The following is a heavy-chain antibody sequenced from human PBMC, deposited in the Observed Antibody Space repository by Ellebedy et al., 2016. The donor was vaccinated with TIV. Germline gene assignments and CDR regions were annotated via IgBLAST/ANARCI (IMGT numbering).Heavy chain of an antibody. D-gene: IGHD3-9*01. V-gene: IGHV3-7*01. CDR1: GFTFSSYW. Sequence: GESLKISCAASGFTFSSYWMSWVRQAPGKGLEWVANIKQDGSEKYYVDSVKGRFTISRDNAKNSLYLQMNSLRAEDTAVYYCAREYRDYDILTGYLASYYYYGMDVWGQGTTVTVSS. CDR3: AREYRDYDILTGYLASYYYYGMDV. J-gene: IGHJ6*02. CDR2: IKQDGSEK.